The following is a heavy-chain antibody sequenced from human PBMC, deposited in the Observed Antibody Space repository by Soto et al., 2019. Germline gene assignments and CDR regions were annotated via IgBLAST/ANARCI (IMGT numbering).Heavy chain of an antibody. CDR1: GGSFSGYY. Sequence: PSETLSLTCAVYGGSFSGYYWSWIRQPPGKGLEWIGEINHSGSTNYNPSLKSRVTISVDTSKNQFSLKLSSVTAADTAVYYCAREDYTTSSGFDPWGQGTLVTVSS. CDR3: AREDYTTSSGFDP. V-gene: IGHV4-34*01. CDR2: INHSGST. J-gene: IGHJ5*02. D-gene: IGHD6-6*01.